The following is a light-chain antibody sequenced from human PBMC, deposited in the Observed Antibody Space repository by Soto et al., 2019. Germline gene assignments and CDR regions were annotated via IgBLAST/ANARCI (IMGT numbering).Light chain of an antibody. J-gene: IGKJ1*01. V-gene: IGKV3D-20*02. CDR1: QSVSSSY. CDR3: QQRSNWPT. CDR2: DAS. Sequence: ELVLTQSPGTLSLSPGERATLSCRASQSVSSSYLAWYQQKPGQAPRLLIYDASNRATGIPARFSGSGSGTDFTLTISSLEPEDFAVYYCQQRSNWPTFGQGTKVDIK.